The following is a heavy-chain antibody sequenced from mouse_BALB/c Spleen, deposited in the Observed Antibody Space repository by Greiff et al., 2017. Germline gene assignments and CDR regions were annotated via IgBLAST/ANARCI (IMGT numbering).Heavy chain of an antibody. J-gene: IGHJ2*01. D-gene: IGHD2-4*01. CDR3: AREEITTNFDY. CDR1: GYSITSDYA. Sequence: EVKLQESGPGLVKPSQSLSLTCTVTGYSITSDYAWTWIRQFPGNKLEWMGYISYSGSTSYNPSLKSRISITRDTSKNQFFLQLNSVTTEDTATYYCAREEITTNFDYWGQGTTLTVSS. CDR2: ISYSGST. V-gene: IGHV3-2*02.